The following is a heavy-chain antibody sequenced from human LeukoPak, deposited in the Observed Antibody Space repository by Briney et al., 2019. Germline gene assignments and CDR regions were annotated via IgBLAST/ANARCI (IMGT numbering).Heavy chain of an antibody. CDR3: ARGLTGTTVDY. CDR2: ISTSSSAV. D-gene: IGHD1-7*01. CDR1: GYTFSSYS. J-gene: IGHJ4*02. Sequence: GGSLRLSCATSGYTFSSYSMDWVRQAPGKWLEWVSYISTSSSAVYYADSVKGRFTISRDNAKNSLYLQMNSLRAVDTAVYHCARGLTGTTVDYWGQGTLVTVSS. V-gene: IGHV3-48*04.